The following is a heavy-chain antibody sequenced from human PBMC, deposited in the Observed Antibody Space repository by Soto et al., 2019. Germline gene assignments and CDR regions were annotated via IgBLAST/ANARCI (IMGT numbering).Heavy chain of an antibody. Sequence: QVQLQESGPGLVKPSQTLSLTCTVSGGSISLGDYYWSWIRQPPGKGLEWIGYTNNSGSTYYNPSLKSRVTISVDTSKNQFSLKLSSVTAADTAVYFCARAYGDYALDYWGQGTLVTVSS. V-gene: IGHV4-30-4*01. D-gene: IGHD4-17*01. CDR1: GGSISLGDYY. J-gene: IGHJ4*02. CDR3: ARAYGDYALDY. CDR2: TNNSGST.